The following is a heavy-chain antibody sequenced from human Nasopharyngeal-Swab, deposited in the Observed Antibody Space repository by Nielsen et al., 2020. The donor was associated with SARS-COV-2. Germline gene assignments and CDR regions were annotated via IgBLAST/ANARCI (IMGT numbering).Heavy chain of an antibody. J-gene: IGHJ4*02. CDR3: AKVTTTVITRRFDY. Sequence: GESLKISCAASGFTFNSQTMAWVRQVPGKGLEWVSAITSNGADTYYTDSVKGRFTISRDNFKNTLYLQINSLRAEDTAVYYCAKVTTTVITRRFDYWGQGTLVTVSS. D-gene: IGHD4-17*01. CDR1: GFTFNSQT. V-gene: IGHV3-23*01. CDR2: ITSNGADT.